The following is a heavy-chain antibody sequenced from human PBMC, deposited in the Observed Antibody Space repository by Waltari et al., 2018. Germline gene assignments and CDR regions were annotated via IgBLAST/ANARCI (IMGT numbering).Heavy chain of an antibody. CDR3: ARGPLGGLLGYCSGGNCYSPFDY. CDR1: GGTFSRYY. Sequence: QVQLVQSGAEVKKPGSSVKVSCKASGGTFSRYYIRWVRQAPGQGPEWMERIIPLFGTVNYAQKFQGRVTITADESTTTAYMELSSLRSADTAVYYCARGPLGGLLGYCSGGNCYSPFDYWGQGTLVTVST. CDR2: IIPLFGTV. V-gene: IGHV1-69*15. D-gene: IGHD2-15*01. J-gene: IGHJ4*02.